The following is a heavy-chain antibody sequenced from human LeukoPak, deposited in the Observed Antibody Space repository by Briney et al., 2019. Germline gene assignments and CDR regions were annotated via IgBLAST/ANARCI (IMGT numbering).Heavy chain of an antibody. CDR1: VGSFSGYY. CDR2: INHSGST. Sequence: PSETLSLTCAVYVGSFSGYYWSWIRQPPGKGLEWIGEINHSGSTNYNPSLKSRVTISVDTSKNQFSLKLSSVTAADTAVYYCARDGDGYNSWFDPWGQGTLVTVSS. J-gene: IGHJ5*02. V-gene: IGHV4-34*01. D-gene: IGHD5-24*01. CDR3: ARDGDGYNSWFDP.